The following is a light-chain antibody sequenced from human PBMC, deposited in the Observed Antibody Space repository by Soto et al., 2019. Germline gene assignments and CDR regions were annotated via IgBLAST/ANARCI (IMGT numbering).Light chain of an antibody. Sequence: QAVVTQPPSVSAAPGQKVTISCSCSSSNIGNNYVSWYQQLPGTAPKLLIYDNNKRPTGIPDRFSGYKSGTSATLGITGLPTGDEDDYYCGTWDSSLSAVVFGGGTELA. CDR1: SSNIGNNY. J-gene: IGLJ2*01. V-gene: IGLV1-51*01. CDR2: DNN. CDR3: GTWDSSLSAVV.